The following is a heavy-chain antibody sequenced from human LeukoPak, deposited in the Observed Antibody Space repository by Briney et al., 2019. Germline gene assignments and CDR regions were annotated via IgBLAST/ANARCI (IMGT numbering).Heavy chain of an antibody. CDR1: GGSISSSSYY. Sequence: SETLSLTCTVSGGSISSSSYYWGWIRQPPGKGLEWIGSIYYSGSTYYNPSLKSRVTISVDTSKNQFSLQLNSVTPEDTAVYYCAREAPDTGECENWGQGALVTVSS. CDR3: AREAPDTGECEN. J-gene: IGHJ4*02. CDR2: IYYSGST. D-gene: IGHD5-18*01. V-gene: IGHV4-39*07.